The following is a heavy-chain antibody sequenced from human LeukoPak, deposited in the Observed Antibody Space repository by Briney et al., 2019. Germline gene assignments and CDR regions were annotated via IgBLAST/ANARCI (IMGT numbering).Heavy chain of an antibody. V-gene: IGHV4-4*02. J-gene: IGHJ5*02. CDR3: ARNPGISSTGTRGWFDP. D-gene: IGHD6-13*01. CDR1: GGSISSDNW. CDR2: IYHTGST. Sequence: SGTLSLTCVVSGGSISSDNWWTWVRQPPGKGLEWIGEIYHTGSTNYNPSLKSRVTISVDNSKNEFSLKFTFVTAADTAVYYCARNPGISSTGTRGWFDPWGQGTPVTVSS.